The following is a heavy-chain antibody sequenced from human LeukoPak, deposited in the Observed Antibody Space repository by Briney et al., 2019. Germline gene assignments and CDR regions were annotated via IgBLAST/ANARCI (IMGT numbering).Heavy chain of an antibody. V-gene: IGHV1-18*04. J-gene: IGHJ4*02. Sequence: ASVKVSCKASGYPFTGYNMHWVRQAPGQGLEWMGWISAYNGNTNYAQKLQGRVTMTTDTSTSTAYMELRSLRSDDTAVYYCVRSITSDYWGQGTLVTVSS. CDR2: ISAYNGNT. CDR3: VRSITSDY. CDR1: GYPFTGYN. D-gene: IGHD3-10*01.